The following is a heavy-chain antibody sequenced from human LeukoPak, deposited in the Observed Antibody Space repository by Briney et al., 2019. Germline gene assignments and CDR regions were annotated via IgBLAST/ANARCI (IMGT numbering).Heavy chain of an antibody. CDR3: AKDLVVAATGIFDY. Sequence: PGGSLRLSCAASGFTFSSYGMHWVRQAPGKGLEWVAVISYDGSNKYYADSVKGRFTISRDNSKNTLYLQMNSLRAEDTAVYYCAKDLVVAATGIFDYWGQGTLVAVSS. D-gene: IGHD2-15*01. J-gene: IGHJ4*02. V-gene: IGHV3-30*18. CDR2: ISYDGSNK. CDR1: GFTFSSYG.